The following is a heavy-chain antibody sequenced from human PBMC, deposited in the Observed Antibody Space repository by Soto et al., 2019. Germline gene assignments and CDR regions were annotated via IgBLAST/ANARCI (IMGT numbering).Heavy chain of an antibody. J-gene: IGHJ5*02. D-gene: IGHD3-22*01. CDR2: LYHRGTT. V-gene: IGHV4-59*08. CDR1: GGSISSHH. Sequence: PSETLSLTCTVSGGSISSHHGGWIRQSPGKGLEWIGCLYHRGTTNYNPALRSRVTISVETSKNQFSMKLTSVTASDTAVYYCARSYYDSTGFAVDPWGQGTLVTVSS. CDR3: ARSYYDSTGFAVDP.